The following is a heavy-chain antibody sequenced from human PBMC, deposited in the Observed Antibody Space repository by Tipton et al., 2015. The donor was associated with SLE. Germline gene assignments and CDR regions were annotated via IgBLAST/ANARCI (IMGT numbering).Heavy chain of an antibody. CDR1: GFTFRRYW. Sequence: SLRLSCAASGFTFRRYWIHWVRQAPGKGLVWASRISSDGSSTSYADSVKGRFTISRDNAKNTVYLQMNSLRAEDTAVYYCVREFVVPAAVSGHYGMDVWGPGTTVTVSS. J-gene: IGHJ6*02. CDR2: ISSDGSST. CDR3: VREFVVPAAVSGHYGMDV. D-gene: IGHD2-2*01. V-gene: IGHV3-74*01.